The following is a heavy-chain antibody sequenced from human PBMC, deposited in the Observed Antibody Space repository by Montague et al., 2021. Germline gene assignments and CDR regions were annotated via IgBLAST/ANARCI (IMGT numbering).Heavy chain of an antibody. V-gene: IGHV4-4*07. Sequence: SETLSLTCTVLGDSINTYSWSWIRQPAGKVLAWIGRLSNGGSTNSNPSLKSRVSMSVDTSKNQFSLKLSSVTAADTAVYFCARDTVGASGYFYYYYMDVWGRGTTVTVSS. CDR1: GDSINTYS. J-gene: IGHJ6*03. CDR2: LSNGGST. D-gene: IGHD1-26*01. CDR3: ARDTVGASGYFYYYYMDV.